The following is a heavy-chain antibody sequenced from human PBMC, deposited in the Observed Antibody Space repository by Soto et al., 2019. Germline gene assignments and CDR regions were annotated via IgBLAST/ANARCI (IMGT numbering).Heavy chain of an antibody. CDR2: INPSGGST. V-gene: IGHV1-46*01. D-gene: IGHD6-13*01. J-gene: IGHJ6*02. Sequence: ASVKVARKASGYIFTIYYIHWVRLYPVQALEWMGIINPSGGSTSYAQKFQGRVTMTEDTSTDTAYMELSSLRSEDTAVYYCATKGRWYVGYYYYGMDVWGQGTTVTVSS. CDR1: GYIFTIYY. CDR3: ATKGRWYVGYYYYGMDV.